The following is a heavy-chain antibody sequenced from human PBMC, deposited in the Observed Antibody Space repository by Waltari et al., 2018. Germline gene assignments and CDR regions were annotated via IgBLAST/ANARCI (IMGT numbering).Heavy chain of an antibody. CDR3: ASSLGYCSGGSCYGYFDL. J-gene: IGHJ2*01. CDR1: GYSISSGYY. CDR2: IYHSGST. Sequence: QVQLQESGPGLVKPSETLSLTCAVSGYSISSGYYWGWIRQPPGKGLEWIGSIYHSGSTYYNPALKSRVTISVDTSKNQFSLKLSSVTAADTAVYYCASSLGYCSGGSCYGYFDLWGRGTLVTVSS. D-gene: IGHD2-15*01. V-gene: IGHV4-38-2*01.